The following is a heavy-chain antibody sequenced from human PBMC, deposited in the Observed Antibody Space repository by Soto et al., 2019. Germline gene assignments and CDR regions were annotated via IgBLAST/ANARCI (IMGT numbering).Heavy chain of an antibody. CDR1: GGSISPFY. V-gene: IGHV4-59*01. J-gene: IGHJ4*02. D-gene: IGHD2-15*01. Sequence: PSETLSLTCTVSGGSISPFYWSWVRQPPGKGLEWIGYLYYSGNTNYNPSLKSRVTISVDASKNQVSLRLTSVTAADTAVYYCARVGGVAARTFGYWGPGTVVTVSS. CDR3: ARVGGVAARTFGY. CDR2: LYYSGNT.